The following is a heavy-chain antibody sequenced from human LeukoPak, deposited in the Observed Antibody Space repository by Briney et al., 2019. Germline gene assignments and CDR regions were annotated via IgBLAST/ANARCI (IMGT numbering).Heavy chain of an antibody. Sequence: SETLSLTCTVSGGSISSYYWSWIRQPPGKGLEWIGYIYYSRSTNYNPSLKSRVTISVDTSKNQFSLKLSSVTAADTAVYYCARHEPNWFDPWGQGTLVTVSS. CDR3: ARHEPNWFDP. J-gene: IGHJ5*02. CDR2: IYYSRST. V-gene: IGHV4-59*01. CDR1: GGSISSYY.